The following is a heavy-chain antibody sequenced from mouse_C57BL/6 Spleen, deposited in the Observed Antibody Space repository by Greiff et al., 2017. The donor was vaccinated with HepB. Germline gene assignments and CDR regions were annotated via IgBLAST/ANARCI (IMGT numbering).Heavy chain of an antibody. Sequence: QVQLQQPGAELVKPGASVKLSCKASGYTFTSYWMQWVKQRPGQGLEWIGEIDPSDSYTNYNQKFKGKATLTVDTSSSTAYMQLSSLTSEDSAVYYCARRLYGYDVRGYAMDYWGQGTSVTVSS. CDR2: IDPSDSYT. D-gene: IGHD2-2*01. CDR3: ARRLYGYDVRGYAMDY. V-gene: IGHV1-50*01. CDR1: GYTFTSYW. J-gene: IGHJ4*01.